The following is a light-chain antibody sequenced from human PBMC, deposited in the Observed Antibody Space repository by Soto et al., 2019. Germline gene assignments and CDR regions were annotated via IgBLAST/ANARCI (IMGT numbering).Light chain of an antibody. CDR2: DVF. Sequence: DIQMTQSPSSLSASVGDRVTITCQASQDITTYLNWYQHKPGKAPKLLIFDVFNLETGVPMKFSGSGSGTDFTLTISSLQAEDIATYYCQQYDNLPHTFGQGTKLVIK. J-gene: IGKJ2*01. CDR1: QDITTY. V-gene: IGKV1-33*01. CDR3: QQYDNLPHT.